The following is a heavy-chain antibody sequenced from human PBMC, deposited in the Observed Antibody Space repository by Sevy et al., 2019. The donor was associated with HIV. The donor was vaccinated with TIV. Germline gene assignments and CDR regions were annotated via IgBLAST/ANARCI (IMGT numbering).Heavy chain of an antibody. J-gene: IGHJ3*02. D-gene: IGHD1-26*01. CDR1: GYTFTSYG. CDR3: ARASMGSTDAVAFDI. CDR2: ISAYNGNT. Sequence: ASVKVSCKASGYTFTSYGISWVRQAPGQGLEWMGWISAYNGNTNYAQKLQGRVTMTTDTSTSTAYMELRSLRSDDTAVYYCARASMGSTDAVAFDIWGQGTMVTVSS. V-gene: IGHV1-18*01.